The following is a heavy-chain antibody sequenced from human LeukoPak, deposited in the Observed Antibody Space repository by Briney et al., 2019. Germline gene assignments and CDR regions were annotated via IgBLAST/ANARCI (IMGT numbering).Heavy chain of an antibody. CDR2: IYYSGST. J-gene: IGHJ6*03. CDR1: GGSISSSSYY. V-gene: IGHV4-39*07. D-gene: IGHD3-22*01. CDR3: ARVRVIYYDSSGYYYSSYYYYMDV. Sequence: SETLSLTCTVSGGSISSSSYYWGWIRQPPGKGLEWIGSIYYSGSTYYNPSLKSRVTISVDTSKNQFSPKLSSVTAADTAVYYCARVRVIYYDSSGYYYSSYYYYMDVWGKGTTVTISS.